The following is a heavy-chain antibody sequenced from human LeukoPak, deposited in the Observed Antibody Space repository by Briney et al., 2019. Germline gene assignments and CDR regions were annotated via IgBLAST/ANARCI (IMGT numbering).Heavy chain of an antibody. CDR3: AGGFLVPAAGPFNY. J-gene: IGHJ4*02. CDR1: GGSFSGYY. V-gene: IGHV4-34*01. D-gene: IGHD2-2*01. CDR2: INHSGST. Sequence: PSETLSLTCAVYGGSFSGYYWSWIRQPPGKGLEWIGEINHSGSTNYKPSLKSRVTISVDTSKNQFSLKLSSVTAADTAVYYCAGGFLVPAAGPFNYWGQGTLVTVSS.